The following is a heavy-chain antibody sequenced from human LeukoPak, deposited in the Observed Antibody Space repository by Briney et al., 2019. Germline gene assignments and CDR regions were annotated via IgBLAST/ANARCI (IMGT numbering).Heavy chain of an antibody. V-gene: IGHV1-18*01. J-gene: IGHJ5*02. D-gene: IGHD6-19*01. CDR2: ISAYNGNT. CDR3: ARDYPYSSGWYGLRFDP. Sequence: ASVSVSYTASGYTFTIYGISWVRQAPGQGREGMGWISAYNGNTNYAQKLQGRVTMTTDTSTSTAYMELRSLRSDDTAAYYCARDYPYSSGWYGLRFDPWGQGTLVTVS. CDR1: GYTFTIYG.